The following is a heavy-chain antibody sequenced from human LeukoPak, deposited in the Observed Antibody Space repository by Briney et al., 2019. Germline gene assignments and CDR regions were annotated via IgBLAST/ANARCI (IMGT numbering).Heavy chain of an antibody. CDR2: ISYDGSNK. CDR3: AKDHGYYYYGMDV. Sequence: GGSLRLSCAASGFTFSSYGMHWVRQAPGKGLEWLAVISYDGSNKYYADSVKGRFTISRDNSKNTLYLQMNSLRAEDTAVYYCAKDHGYYYYGMDVWGQGTTVTVSS. CDR1: GFTFSSYG. V-gene: IGHV3-30*18. J-gene: IGHJ6*02. D-gene: IGHD2-8*01.